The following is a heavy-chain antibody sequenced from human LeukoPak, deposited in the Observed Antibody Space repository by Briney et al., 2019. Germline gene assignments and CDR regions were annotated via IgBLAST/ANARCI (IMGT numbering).Heavy chain of an antibody. V-gene: IGHV7-4-1*02. J-gene: IGHJ4*02. CDR3: AEGSSIWYFDY. CDR2: INTNTGNP. Sequence: GASVKVSFKASGGTFNSYAISWVRQAPGQGLEWMGWINTNTGNPTYAQGFPGRFVFSLDTSVSTAYLQISSLKAEDTAVYYCAEGSSIWYFDYWGQGTLVTVSS. CDR1: GGTFNSYA. D-gene: IGHD6-13*01.